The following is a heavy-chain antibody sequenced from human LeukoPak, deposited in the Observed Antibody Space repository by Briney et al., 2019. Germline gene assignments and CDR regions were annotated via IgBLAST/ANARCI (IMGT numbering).Heavy chain of an antibody. V-gene: IGHV3-30-3*01. D-gene: IGHD1-1*01. CDR3: ARATETYYFDY. Sequence: QTGGSLRLSCAASGFTFSSCAMHWVRQAPGKGLEWVAVISYDGSNKYYADSVKGRFTISRDNSKNTLYLQMNSLRAEDTAVYYCARATETYYFDYWGQGTLVTVSS. J-gene: IGHJ4*02. CDR2: ISYDGSNK. CDR1: GFTFSSCA.